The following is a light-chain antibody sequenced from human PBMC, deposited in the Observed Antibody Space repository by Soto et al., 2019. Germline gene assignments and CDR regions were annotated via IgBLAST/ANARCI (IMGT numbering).Light chain of an antibody. V-gene: IGKV3-15*01. CDR3: QQYTNWPLT. Sequence: EIVMTQSPATLSVSPGERATLSCRASQSVSSNLAWYQQKPGQAPRLLIYGASTRATGIPARFSGSGSGTEFILPISSLQSEDFAVYYCQQYTNWPLTFGGGTKVEIK. CDR2: GAS. J-gene: IGKJ4*01. CDR1: QSVSSN.